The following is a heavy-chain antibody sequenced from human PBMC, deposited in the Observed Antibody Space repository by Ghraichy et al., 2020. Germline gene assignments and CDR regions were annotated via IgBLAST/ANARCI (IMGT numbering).Heavy chain of an antibody. V-gene: IGHV4-39*01. CDR2: IYYSGST. Sequence: SETLSLTCTVSGGSISSSSYYWGWIRQPPGKGLEWIGSIYYSGSTYYNPSLKSRVTISVDTSKNQFSLKLSSVTAADTAVYYCATHSSGWGNWFDPWGQGTLVTVSS. J-gene: IGHJ5*02. D-gene: IGHD6-19*01. CDR1: GGSISSSSYY. CDR3: ATHSSGWGNWFDP.